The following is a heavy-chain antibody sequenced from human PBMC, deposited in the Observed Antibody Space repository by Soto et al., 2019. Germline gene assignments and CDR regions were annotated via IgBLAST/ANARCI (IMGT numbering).Heavy chain of an antibody. Sequence: QVQLMQSGTEVAKPGASVKVSCKTSGNTFGTYGLSWVRQAPGQGLEWMGWIVGDSGATVYAQKFQGRVTMYTDTATSTAYMELRSLTSDYSALYYCARVAGYGSGSGRFETWGQGALVSVSS. D-gene: IGHD3-10*01. CDR3: ARVAGYGSGSGRFET. CDR2: IVGDSGAT. V-gene: IGHV1-18*01. CDR1: GNTFGTYG. J-gene: IGHJ4*02.